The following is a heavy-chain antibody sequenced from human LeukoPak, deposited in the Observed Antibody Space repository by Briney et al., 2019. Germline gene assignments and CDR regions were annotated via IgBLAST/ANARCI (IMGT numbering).Heavy chain of an antibody. CDR1: GFTFSSYA. D-gene: IGHD3-3*01. V-gene: IGHV3-23*01. J-gene: IGHJ4*02. Sequence: GGSLRLSCAASGFTFSSYAMSWVRQAPGKGLEWVSAISGSGGSTYYADSVKGRFTISRDNSKNTLYLQMNSLRAEDTAVYYCANTPPSAYLEWLKGYYFDYWGQGTLVTVSS. CDR3: ANTPPSAYLEWLKGYYFDY. CDR2: ISGSGGST.